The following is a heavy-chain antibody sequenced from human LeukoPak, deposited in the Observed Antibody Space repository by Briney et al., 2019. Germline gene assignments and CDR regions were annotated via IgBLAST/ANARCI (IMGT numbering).Heavy chain of an antibody. CDR1: GFTFASSA. D-gene: IGHD6-6*01. CDR2: IVVGSGNT. V-gene: IGHV1-58*01. Sequence: GASVKVSCKASGFTFASSAVQWVRQARGQRLEWLGWIVVGSGNTFYAQKFQERVTITRDMSTSTAYMELSSLRSEDTAVYYCAADTPRRHLVPTDFDYWGQGTLVTVSS. CDR3: AADTPRRHLVPTDFDY. J-gene: IGHJ4*02.